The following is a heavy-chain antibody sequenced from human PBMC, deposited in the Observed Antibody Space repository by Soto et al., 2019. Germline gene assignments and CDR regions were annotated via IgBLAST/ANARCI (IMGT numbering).Heavy chain of an antibody. J-gene: IGHJ5*02. CDR3: ARIYLTRGVTGWFDP. CDR1: GFSLSNARMG. CDR2: IFSNDEK. Sequence: QVTLKESGPVLVKPTETLTLTCTVSGFSLSNARMGVSWIRQPPGKALEWLAHIFSNDEKSYSTSLKSRLTISKDTSKSQVVLTMTNMDPVDTATYYCARIYLTRGVTGWFDPWGQGTLVTVSS. D-gene: IGHD3-10*01. V-gene: IGHV2-26*01.